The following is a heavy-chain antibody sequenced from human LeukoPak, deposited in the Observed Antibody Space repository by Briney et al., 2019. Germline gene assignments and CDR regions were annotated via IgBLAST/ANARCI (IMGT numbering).Heavy chain of an antibody. CDR2: ITSGGST. V-gene: IGHV3-23*01. CDR3: ARDPNGDYIGAFEF. CDR1: GFTFSNYA. D-gene: IGHD4-17*01. Sequence: PGGSLRLSCAASGFTFSNYAVMWVRQAPGQGLEGVSAITSGGSTKYADSVKGRFTISRDNSKNTLYLQMNSLRAEDTAQYFCARDPNGDYIGAFEFWGQGTVVTVSS. J-gene: IGHJ3*01.